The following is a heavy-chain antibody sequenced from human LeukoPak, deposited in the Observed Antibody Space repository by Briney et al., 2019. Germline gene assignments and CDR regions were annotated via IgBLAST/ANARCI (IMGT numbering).Heavy chain of an antibody. V-gene: IGHV3-7*01. Sequence: GGSLRLSCAASGFTFSSYWMTWVRQAPGKGLEWVAKIKRDGSGKYYVDSVKGRFTISRDNTINSLYLQMDSLRAEDTAVYYCARDQGYSYGSFFDYWGQGTLVTVSS. CDR2: IKRDGSGK. J-gene: IGHJ4*02. D-gene: IGHD5-18*01. CDR1: GFTFSSYW. CDR3: ARDQGYSYGSFFDY.